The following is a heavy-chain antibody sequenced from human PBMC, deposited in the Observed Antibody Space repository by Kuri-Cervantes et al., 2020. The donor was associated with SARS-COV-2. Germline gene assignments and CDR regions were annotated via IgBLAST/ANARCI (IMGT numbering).Heavy chain of an antibody. D-gene: IGHD3-22*01. CDR1: GVTFSSYA. V-gene: IGHV1-69*06. Sequence: SVKVSCKASGVTFSSYAISWVREAPGQGLEWMGRIIPFFGTAHYAQKFQGRVTISADKSTSTAYMELSSLRSEDTAVYYCARESGRTFYDSSAYLGEPRYYYYYMDVWGKGTTVTDSS. CDR2: IIPFFGTA. J-gene: IGHJ6*03. CDR3: ARESGRTFYDSSAYLGEPRYYYYYMDV.